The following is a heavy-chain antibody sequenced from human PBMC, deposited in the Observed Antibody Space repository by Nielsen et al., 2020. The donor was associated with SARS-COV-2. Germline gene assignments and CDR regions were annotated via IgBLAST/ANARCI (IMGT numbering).Heavy chain of an antibody. CDR2: IRSKTNDYAT. D-gene: IGHD1-26*01. V-gene: IGHV3-73*01. CDR1: GFTFSGSA. CDR3: TRVNPTSGSWFDAFDI. Sequence: GESLKISCAASGFTFSGSAMHWVRQASGKGLEWLGRIRSKTNDYATEYPASLKGRFIISRDDSKNTAYLLMNSLKIDDTAMYYCTRVNPTSGSWFDAFDIWGQGTPVTVSS. J-gene: IGHJ3*02.